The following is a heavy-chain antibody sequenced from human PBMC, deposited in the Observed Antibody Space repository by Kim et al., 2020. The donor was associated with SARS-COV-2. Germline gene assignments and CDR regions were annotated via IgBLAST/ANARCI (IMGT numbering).Heavy chain of an antibody. V-gene: IGHV1-8*01. J-gene: IGHJ4*02. CDR3: VREGPESDIVTPHFFDY. CDR2: MNPNSGNT. CDR1: GYNFNNFD. Sequence: ASVKVSCKASGYNFNNFDINWVRQAPGQGLEWMGWMNPNSGNTGFSEKFQGRVSMTRSTSISTAYMELSSLRSDDTAVYYCVREGPESDIVTPHFFDYWGQGTLVTVSS. D-gene: IGHD5-12*01.